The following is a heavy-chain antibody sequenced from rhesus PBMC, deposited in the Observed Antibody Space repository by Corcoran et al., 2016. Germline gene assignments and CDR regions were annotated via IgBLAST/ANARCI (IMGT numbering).Heavy chain of an antibody. CDR2: IYDSSGRT. CDR1: GGSISSNY. V-gene: IGHV4-160*01. Sequence: QVQLQESGPGLVKPSETLSLTCAVSGGSISSNYWSWIRQPPGKGLEWIGYIYDSSGRTYYNPSLKGRVTISTDTSKNQFSLKLSSVTAADTAVYYCARVARYSTLLDSWGQGVVVTVSS. D-gene: IGHD4-23*01. CDR3: ARVARYSTLLDS. J-gene: IGHJ6*01.